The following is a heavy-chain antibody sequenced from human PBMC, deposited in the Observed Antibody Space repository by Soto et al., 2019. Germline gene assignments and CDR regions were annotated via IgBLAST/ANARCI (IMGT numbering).Heavy chain of an antibody. Sequence: PSETLSLTCTVSGGSISRGGYSWTWIRQSPWKGLEWIGYTYQSGSAYYNPSLKSRVTISVDRSKNQFSLNLTSVTAADTAVYYCARDYYGMDVWGQGTTVTVSS. CDR2: TYQSGSA. V-gene: IGHV4-30-2*06. CDR1: GGSISRGGYS. J-gene: IGHJ6*02. CDR3: ARDYYGMDV.